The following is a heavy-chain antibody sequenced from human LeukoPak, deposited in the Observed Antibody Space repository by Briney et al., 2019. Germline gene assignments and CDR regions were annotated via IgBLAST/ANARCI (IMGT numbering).Heavy chain of an antibody. CDR3: ARDRRCSGGSCYKGYFDY. V-gene: IGHV1-2*02. J-gene: IGHJ4*02. D-gene: IGHD2-15*01. CDR2: INPNSGGT. Sequence: ASVKVSCKASGYTFTGNYIHWVRQAPGQGLEWMGWINPNSGGTNYAQKLQGRVTMTTDTSTSTAYMELRSLRSDDTAVYYCARDRRCSGGSCYKGYFDYWGQGTLVTVSS. CDR1: GYTFTGNY.